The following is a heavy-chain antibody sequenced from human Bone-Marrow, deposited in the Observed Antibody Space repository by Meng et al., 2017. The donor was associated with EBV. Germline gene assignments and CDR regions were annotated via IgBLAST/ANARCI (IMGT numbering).Heavy chain of an antibody. Sequence: EVQLVESGGGLIQPGGSRRLSCAASGFTVSSNYMSWVRQAPGKGLEWVSVIYSGGSTYYADSVKGRFTISRDNSKNTLYLQMNSLRAEDTAVYYCARDPSGSSSHEDYWGQGPLVTVAS. CDR3: ARDPSGSSSHEDY. CDR1: GFTVSSNY. J-gene: IGHJ4*02. CDR2: IYSGGST. D-gene: IGHD6-13*01. V-gene: IGHV3-53*01.